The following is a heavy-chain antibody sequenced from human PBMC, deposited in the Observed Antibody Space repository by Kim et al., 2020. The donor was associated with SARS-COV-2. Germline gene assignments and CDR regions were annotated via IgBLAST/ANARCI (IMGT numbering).Heavy chain of an antibody. Sequence: DSVKGRFTISRDDAKNTLYLQMNSLREEDTAVYYCARRAYSSGWWYFDYWGQGTLVTVSS. CDR3: ARRAYSSGWWYFDY. V-gene: IGHV3-74*01. J-gene: IGHJ4*02. D-gene: IGHD6-19*01.